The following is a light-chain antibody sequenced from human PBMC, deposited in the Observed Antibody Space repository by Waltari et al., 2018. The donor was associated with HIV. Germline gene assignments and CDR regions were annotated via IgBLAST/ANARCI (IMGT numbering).Light chain of an antibody. CDR3: TSYLSSATPE. J-gene: IGLJ3*02. CDR1: GSDIYKD. V-gene: IGLV2-14*01. Sequence: QSALAQPASVSGSPGPTISISCTGVGSDIYKDVSCYHHRPGNVPQVTIYAVTNRPSGVSPRSSGSKSGNTASLTISGLQSEDEADYFCTSYLSSATPEFGGGTRLTVL. CDR2: AVT.